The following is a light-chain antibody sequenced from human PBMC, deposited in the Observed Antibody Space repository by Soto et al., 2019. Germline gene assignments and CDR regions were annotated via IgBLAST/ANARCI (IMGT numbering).Light chain of an antibody. J-gene: IGLJ1*01. CDR1: SSDVGGYNY. CDR3: SSYTGSGTLSV. V-gene: IGLV2-14*01. Sequence: QSALTQPASVSGSPGQSITISCTGTSSDVGGYNYVSWYQQHPGKAPKLLIYDVSNRPSGVSNRFSGSKSGNTASLTISGLQAEDEADYYCSSYTGSGTLSVFGTGTKLTVL. CDR2: DVS.